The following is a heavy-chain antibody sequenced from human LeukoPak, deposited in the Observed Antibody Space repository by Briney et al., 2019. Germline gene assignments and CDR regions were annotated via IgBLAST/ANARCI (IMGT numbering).Heavy chain of an antibody. V-gene: IGHV3-11*01. Sequence: GGSLRLSCAASGFTFSDYYMNWIRQAPGKGLEWVSYISSTGSTTYYADSVKGRFTISRDNAKKSLYLQMNSLRAEDTAVYYCARDSGTSNDGGQGTLVTVSS. D-gene: IGHD1-26*01. CDR1: GFTFSDYY. CDR2: ISSTGSTT. J-gene: IGHJ4*02. CDR3: ARDSGTSND.